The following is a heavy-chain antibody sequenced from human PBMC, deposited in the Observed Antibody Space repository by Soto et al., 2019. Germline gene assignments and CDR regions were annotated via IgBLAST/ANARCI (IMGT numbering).Heavy chain of an antibody. CDR1: GYTFTSYG. V-gene: IGHV1-18*03. J-gene: IGHJ5*01. CDR3: ARDITPPDS. Sequence: QVQLVQSGAEVKKPGASVKVSCKASGYTFTSYGISWVRQAPGQGLEWMGWISAYNGNTNYAQRLQGRVTMTTATSPSQTSMELRSLRSDEMAVYYCARDITPPDSWGQGALVTISS. CDR2: ISAYNGNT.